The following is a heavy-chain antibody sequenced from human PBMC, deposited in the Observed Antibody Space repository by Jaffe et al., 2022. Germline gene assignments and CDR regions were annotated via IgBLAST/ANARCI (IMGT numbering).Heavy chain of an antibody. D-gene: IGHD5-18*01. CDR1: GFTFDDYA. CDR2: ISWDGGST. J-gene: IGHJ4*02. CDR3: AKDFRRWSAMVDEGYYFDY. V-gene: IGHV3-43D*04. Sequence: EVQLVESGGVVVQPGGSLRLSCAASGFTFDDYAMHWVRQAPGKGLEWVSLISWDGGSTYYADSVKGRFTISRDNSKNSLYLQMNSLRAEDTALYYCAKDFRRWSAMVDEGYYFDYWGQGTLVTVSS.